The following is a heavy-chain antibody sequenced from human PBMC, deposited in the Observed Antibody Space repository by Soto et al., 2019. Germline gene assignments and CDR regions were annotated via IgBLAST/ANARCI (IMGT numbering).Heavy chain of an antibody. D-gene: IGHD6-13*01. CDR2: IGTAGDT. CDR1: GFTFSSYD. CDR3: ARGCRNSSSWYPLRCFDY. V-gene: IGHV3-13*01. J-gene: IGHJ4*02. Sequence: GGSLRLSCAASGFTFSSYDMHWVRQATGKGLEWVSAIGTAGDTYYPGSVKGRFTISRENAKNSLYLQMNSLRAGDTAVYYCARGCRNSSSWYPLRCFDYWGQGTLVTVSS.